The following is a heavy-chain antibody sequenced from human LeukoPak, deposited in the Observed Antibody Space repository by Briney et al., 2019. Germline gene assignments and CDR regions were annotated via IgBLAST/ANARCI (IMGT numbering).Heavy chain of an antibody. CDR1: GYTFTSYD. D-gene: IGHD5-18*01. CDR3: ARGGRGYSYGLLRVFDY. Sequence: GASVKVSCKASGYTFTSYDINWVRQATGQGLEWMGWMNPNSGNTGYAQKFQGRVTMTRKTSISTAYMELSSLRSEDTAVYYCARGGRGYSYGLLRVFDYWGQGTLVTVSS. J-gene: IGHJ4*02. CDR2: MNPNSGNT. V-gene: IGHV1-8*01.